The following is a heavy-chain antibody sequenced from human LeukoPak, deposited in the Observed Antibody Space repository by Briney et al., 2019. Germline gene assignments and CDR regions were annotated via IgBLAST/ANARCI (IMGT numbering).Heavy chain of an antibody. CDR3: ARLNYDFWREYYFDY. CDR2: IDDSGTT. J-gene: IGHJ4*02. D-gene: IGHD3-3*01. CDR1: GGSISSYY. V-gene: IGHV4-59*08. Sequence: SETLSHTCTVSGGSISSYYWSWIRQPPGKGLEWIGYIDDSGTTNYNPSLKSRVTISVDTSKNQFPLKLSSVTAADTAVYYCARLNYDFWREYYFDYWGQGTLVTVSS.